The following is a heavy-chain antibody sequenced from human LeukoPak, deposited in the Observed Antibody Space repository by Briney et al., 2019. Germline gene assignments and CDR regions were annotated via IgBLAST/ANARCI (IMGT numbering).Heavy chain of an antibody. J-gene: IGHJ5*02. D-gene: IGHD2-21*02. Sequence: ASVTVSCKASGYTFTSYYMHWVRQAPGQGLEWMGIINPSGGSTSYAQKFQGRVTMTRDTSTSTVYMELSSLRSEDTAVYYCARTHLAYCGGDCYEPYNWFDPWGQGTLVTVSS. CDR1: GYTFTSYY. CDR2: INPSGGST. CDR3: ARTHLAYCGGDCYEPYNWFDP. V-gene: IGHV1-46*01.